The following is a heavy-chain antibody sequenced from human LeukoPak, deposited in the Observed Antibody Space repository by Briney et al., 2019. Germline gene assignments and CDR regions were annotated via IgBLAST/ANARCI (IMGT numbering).Heavy chain of an antibody. J-gene: IGHJ5*02. Sequence: GGSLRPSSEASGFTFSNFFMTLGRPAPGKGLGGVSFITGSHGPTYNTDSVKGRFTISRDNSQNTLYLQMNSLRAEDTAVYYCTKDPNGDYVGAFDPWGQGTLVTVSS. CDR2: ITGSHGPT. V-gene: IGHV3-23*01. CDR3: TKDPNGDYVGAFDP. D-gene: IGHD4-17*01. CDR1: GFTFSNFF.